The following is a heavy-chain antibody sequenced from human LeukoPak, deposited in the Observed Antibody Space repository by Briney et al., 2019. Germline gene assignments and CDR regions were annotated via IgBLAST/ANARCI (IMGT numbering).Heavy chain of an antibody. CDR2: ISSSSSPI. J-gene: IGHJ3*02. D-gene: IGHD2-2*01. CDR1: GFTFSKYS. Sequence: PGGSLRLSCAASGFTFSKYSMNWVRQAPGKGLEWVSYISSSSSPIYYADSVKGRFTTSRDNAKNSLYLQMNSLRAEDSAVYYCARSGYCTSTSCLNGRGAFDIWGQGTMVTVSS. CDR3: ARSGYCTSTSCLNGRGAFDI. V-gene: IGHV3-48*04.